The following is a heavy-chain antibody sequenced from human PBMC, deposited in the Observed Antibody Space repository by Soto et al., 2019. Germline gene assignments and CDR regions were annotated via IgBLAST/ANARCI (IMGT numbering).Heavy chain of an antibody. J-gene: IGHJ4*02. V-gene: IGHV3-30-3*01. CDR3: ARAPYSSSWYGGDYFDY. D-gene: IGHD6-13*01. CDR1: GFTFSSYA. Sequence: QVQLVESGGGVVQPGRSLRLSCAASGFTFSSYAMHWVRQAPGKGLEWVAVISYDGSNKYYADSVKGRFTISRDNSKNTLYLQMNSLRAEDTAVYYCARAPYSSSWYGGDYFDYWGQGTLGTVSS. CDR2: ISYDGSNK.